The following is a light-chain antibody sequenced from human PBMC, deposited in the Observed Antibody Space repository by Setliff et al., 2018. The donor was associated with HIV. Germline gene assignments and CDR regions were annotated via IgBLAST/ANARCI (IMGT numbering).Light chain of an antibody. J-gene: IGLJ1*01. CDR2: QDD. V-gene: IGLV3-1*01. CDR1: KLGNRY. CDR3: QAWDSGAYV. Sequence: SYELTQPPSVSVSPGQTASITCSGDKLGNRYVCWYQQKPGQSPVLLIYQDDKRPSGIPERFSGSNSGNTATLTISGTQAMDEADYYCQAWDSGAYVFGTGTKVTVL.